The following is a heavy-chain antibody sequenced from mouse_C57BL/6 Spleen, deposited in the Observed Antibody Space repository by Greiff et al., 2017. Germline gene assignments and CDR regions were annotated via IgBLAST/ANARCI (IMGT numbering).Heavy chain of an antibody. Sequence: VQLQQSGPELVKPGASVKISCKASGYTFTDYYMNWVKQSHGKSLEWIGDINPNNGGTSYNQKFKGKATLTVDKSSSTAYMELRSLTSEDSAVYYCEGGSSLYYWGQGTTLTVAS. V-gene: IGHV1-26*01. CDR3: EGGSSLYY. D-gene: IGHD1-1*01. J-gene: IGHJ2*01. CDR2: INPNNGGT. CDR1: GYTFTDYY.